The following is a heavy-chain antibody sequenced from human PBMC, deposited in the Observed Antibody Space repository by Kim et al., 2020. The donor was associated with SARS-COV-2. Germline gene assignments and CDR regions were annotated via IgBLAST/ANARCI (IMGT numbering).Heavy chain of an antibody. CDR2: IYTSGST. CDR1: GGSISSYY. Sequence: SETLSLTCTVSGGSISSYYWSWIRQPAGKGLEWIGRIYTSGSTNYNPSLKSRVTMSVDTSKNQFSLKLSSVTAADTAVYYCARDSGYSSSWYSFYFDYWGQGTLVTVSS. D-gene: IGHD6-13*01. J-gene: IGHJ4*02. V-gene: IGHV4-4*07. CDR3: ARDSGYSSSWYSFYFDY.